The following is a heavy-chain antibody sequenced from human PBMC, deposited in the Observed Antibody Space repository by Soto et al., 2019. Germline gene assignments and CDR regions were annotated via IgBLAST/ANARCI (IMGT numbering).Heavy chain of an antibody. J-gene: IGHJ4*02. D-gene: IGHD3-10*01. V-gene: IGHV3-53*01. CDR1: GFTVGNNY. CDR2: IYSTGTT. CDR3: AKDRRGSGSHYNSFGY. Sequence: EVQLVESGGGLIQPGGSLKLSCAASGFTVGNNYMSWVRQAPGKGLEWVSLIYSTGTTKYADSVKGRFTVSRDNAKNTLYLQMNRPRAEDTAVYYCAKDRRGSGSHYNSFGYWGQGTLVTVSS.